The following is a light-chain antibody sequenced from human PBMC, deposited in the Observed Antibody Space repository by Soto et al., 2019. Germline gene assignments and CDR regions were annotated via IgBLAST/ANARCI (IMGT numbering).Light chain of an antibody. CDR1: QSVLYSSNNKNY. CDR2: WAS. V-gene: IGKV4-1*01. CDR3: QQYYNSPLT. Sequence: DIVMTQSPDSLAVSLGERATINCKSSQSVLYSSNNKNYLAWYQQKPGQPPKLLIYWASTRESGVPDRFSGSGSGTEFTLTISSLQAEDFAVYYCQQYYNSPLTFGGGTKVEVK. J-gene: IGKJ4*01.